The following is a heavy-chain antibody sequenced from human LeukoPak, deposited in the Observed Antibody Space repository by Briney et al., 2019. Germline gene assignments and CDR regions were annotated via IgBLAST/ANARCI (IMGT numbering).Heavy chain of an antibody. J-gene: IGHJ3*02. D-gene: IGHD6-13*01. CDR2: IQFDGNNE. Sequence: GGSLRLSCAASGFTFSDYGMHWVRQAPGKGLQWVAFIQFDGNNEYYADSVKGRFTISRDISKNTLYLQMNSLRAEDTALYYCTRRATQLAQGGYDAFDIWGQGTMVTVSS. CDR1: GFTFSDYG. CDR3: TRRATQLAQGGYDAFDI. V-gene: IGHV3-30*02.